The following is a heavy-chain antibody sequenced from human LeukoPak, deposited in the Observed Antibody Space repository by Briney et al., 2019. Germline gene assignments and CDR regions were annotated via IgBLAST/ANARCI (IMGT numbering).Heavy chain of an antibody. CDR3: ARDSVRYYDSSGYADFDY. V-gene: IGHV3-23*01. J-gene: IGHJ4*02. D-gene: IGHD3-22*01. CDR2: ITATSSST. Sequence: GGSLRLSCAASGFTFSSYGMSWVRQAPGKGLEWVSAITATSSSTHEADSVQGRFAISRDNSKNTLYLQMNSLRAEDTAVYYCARDSVRYYDSSGYADFDYWGQGTPVTVSS. CDR1: GFTFSSYG.